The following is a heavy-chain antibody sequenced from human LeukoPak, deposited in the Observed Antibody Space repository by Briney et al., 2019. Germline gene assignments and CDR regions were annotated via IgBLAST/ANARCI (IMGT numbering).Heavy chain of an antibody. CDR3: AKDVKYNWNYIDY. V-gene: IGHV3-30*18. J-gene: IGHJ4*02. CDR2: ISYDGSSK. CDR1: GFSFSSFG. D-gene: IGHD1-20*01. Sequence: GGSLRLSCAASGFSFSSFGMHWVRQAPGKGLEWVAVISYDGSSKYYANSVKGRFTISRDNSKNTLYLQMNSLRAEDTAVYYCAKDVKYNWNYIDYWGQGTLVTVSS.